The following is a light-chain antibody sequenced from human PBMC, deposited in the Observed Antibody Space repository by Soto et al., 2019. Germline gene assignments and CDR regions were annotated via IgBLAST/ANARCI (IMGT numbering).Light chain of an antibody. J-gene: IGKJ5*01. CDR2: EVS. Sequence: DVVMTQSPISLPVTLGQPASISCRASQSLVYSDGSGYLNWCLQRQGQSPRGLIYEVSYRDSGVPDSFSGSVSGTDFTLKISRVEAEDIGVYFCMQATDWPITFGQGTRLDI. V-gene: IGKV2-30*01. CDR3: MQATDWPIT. CDR1: QSLVYSDGSGY.